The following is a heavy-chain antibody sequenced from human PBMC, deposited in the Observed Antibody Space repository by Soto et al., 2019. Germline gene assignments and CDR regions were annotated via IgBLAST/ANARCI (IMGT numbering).Heavy chain of an antibody. J-gene: IGHJ6*02. D-gene: IGHD1-26*01. Sequence: SETLSLTCAVYGGSFSGYYWSWIRQPPGKGLEWIGEINHSGSTNYNPSLKSRVTISVDTSKNQFSLKLSSVTAADTAVCYCARGTLVVVGATSAYYYYGMDVWGQGTTVTVSS. V-gene: IGHV4-34*01. CDR1: GGSFSGYY. CDR2: INHSGST. CDR3: ARGTLVVVGATSAYYYYGMDV.